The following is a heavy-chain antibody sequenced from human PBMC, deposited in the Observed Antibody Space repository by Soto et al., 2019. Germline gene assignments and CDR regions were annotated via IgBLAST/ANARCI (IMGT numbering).Heavy chain of an antibody. V-gene: IGHV3-48*01. D-gene: IGHD2-2*01. CDR3: VGEVGFQLIY. CDR2: ITSSSVT. Sequence: DVQLVESGGGLVQPGGSLRLSCAASGFTFSNHSMNWVRQATGKGLEWISYITSSSVTMYADSVKGRFTISRDNAKNSLYLQMNRLRAEDTAVYFCVGEVGFQLIYWGQGTLVTVSS. CDR1: GFTFSNHS. J-gene: IGHJ4*02.